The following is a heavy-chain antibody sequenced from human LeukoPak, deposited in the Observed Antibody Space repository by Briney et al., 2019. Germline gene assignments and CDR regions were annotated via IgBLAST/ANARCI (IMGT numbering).Heavy chain of an antibody. J-gene: IGHJ6*02. CDR3: ARVTVTTFYYGMDV. Sequence: SETLSLTCTVSGGSISSYYWSWIRQPPGKGLEWIGYIYYSGSTNYNPSLKSRVTISVGTSKNQFSLKLSSVTAADTAVYYCARVTVTTFYYGMDVWGQGTTVTVSS. D-gene: IGHD4-17*01. CDR2: IYYSGST. CDR1: GGSISSYY. V-gene: IGHV4-59*01.